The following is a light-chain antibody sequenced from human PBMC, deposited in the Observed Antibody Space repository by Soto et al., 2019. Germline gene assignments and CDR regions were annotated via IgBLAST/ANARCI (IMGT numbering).Light chain of an antibody. J-gene: IGKJ3*01. Sequence: EIVLTQSPGTLSLTPGERATLSCRASQSISSSYLAWYQQKPGQAPGLLIYGASRRATGIPDRFIGSGSGTDFTLTISRLEPEDFALYYCLHSRHSVSTFGPGTKVDIK. V-gene: IGKV3-20*01. CDR3: LHSRHSVST. CDR1: QSISSSY. CDR2: GAS.